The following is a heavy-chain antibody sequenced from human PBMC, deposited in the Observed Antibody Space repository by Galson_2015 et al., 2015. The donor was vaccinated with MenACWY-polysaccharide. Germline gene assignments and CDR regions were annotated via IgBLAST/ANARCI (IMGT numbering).Heavy chain of an antibody. CDR2: ISSGGGII. CDR3: ARAAWFDY. CDR1: EFTFRDYY. Sequence: SLRLSCAASEFTFRDYYMSWIRQAPGKGLEWVSSISSGGGIIYYADSVKGRFTISRDNAKNSLYLQMNSLRAEDTAVYYCARAAWFDYWGQGTLVTVSS. J-gene: IGHJ4*02. V-gene: IGHV3-11*01.